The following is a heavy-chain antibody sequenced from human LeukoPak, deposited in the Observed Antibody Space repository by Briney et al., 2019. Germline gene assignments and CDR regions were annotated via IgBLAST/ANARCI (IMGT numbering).Heavy chain of an antibody. Sequence: TSVKVSCKASGGTFSSYAISWVRQAPGQGLEWKGGIIPIFGTANYAQKFQGRVTITADESTSTAYMELSSLRSEDTAVYYCARERQGIAAALYYWGQGTLVTVSS. CDR3: ARERQGIAAALYY. D-gene: IGHD6-13*01. CDR1: GGTFSSYA. J-gene: IGHJ4*02. CDR2: IIPIFGTA. V-gene: IGHV1-69*01.